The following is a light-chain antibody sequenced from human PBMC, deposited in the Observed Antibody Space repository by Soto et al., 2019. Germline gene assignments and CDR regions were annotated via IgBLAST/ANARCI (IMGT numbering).Light chain of an antibody. CDR2: DVT. Sequence: QSALTQPASVSGSPGRSVTISCTGSSSDVGDFNYVSWYQHLPGRAPKLIIYDVTNRPSGISYRFSAAKSGRTASLTISGLQAEDEADYYCCSYSSISTQVAFGGGTKVTVL. CDR1: SSDVGDFNY. J-gene: IGLJ2*01. CDR3: CSYSSISTQVA. V-gene: IGLV2-14*03.